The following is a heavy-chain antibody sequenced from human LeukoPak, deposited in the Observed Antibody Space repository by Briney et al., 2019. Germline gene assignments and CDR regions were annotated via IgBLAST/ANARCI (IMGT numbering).Heavy chain of an antibody. Sequence: GASVKVSCKVSGYTLTELSMHWVRQAPGKGLEWMGGFDPEDGETIYAQKFQGRVTMTEDTSTDTAYMELSSLRSEDTAVYYCARRGSDDFWSGYYTGLYYWGQGTLVTVSS. J-gene: IGHJ4*02. CDR1: GYTLTELS. CDR3: ARRGSDDFWSGYYTGLYY. D-gene: IGHD3-3*01. V-gene: IGHV1-24*01. CDR2: FDPEDGET.